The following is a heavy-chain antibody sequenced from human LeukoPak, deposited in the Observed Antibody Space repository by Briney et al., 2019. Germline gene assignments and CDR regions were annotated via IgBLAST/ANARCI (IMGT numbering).Heavy chain of an antibody. CDR3: ARTIPSLRFLDSRGYYYYGMDV. CDR1: GYTFTGYY. D-gene: IGHD3-3*01. Sequence: ASAKVSCKASGYTFTGYYMHWVRQAPGQGLEWMGWINPNSGGTNYAQKFQGRVTMTRDTSISTAYMELSRLRSDDTAVYYCARTIPSLRFLDSRGYYYYGMDVWGQGTTVTVSS. CDR2: INPNSGGT. J-gene: IGHJ6*02. V-gene: IGHV1-2*02.